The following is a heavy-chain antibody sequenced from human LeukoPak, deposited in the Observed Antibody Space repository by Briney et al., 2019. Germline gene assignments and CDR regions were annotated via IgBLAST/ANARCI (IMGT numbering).Heavy chain of an antibody. V-gene: IGHV3-43D*04. J-gene: IGHJ6*03. CDR1: GFIFDKHA. Sequence: PGGSLRLSCAASGFIFDKHAMHWVRQAPGKGLEWVSLINWDGSKTYYADSVKGRFSISRDNSKNTLYLQMNSLRAGDTALYYCAKDKMVRGGGTYHYMDVWGRGTTVTVSS. CDR3: AKDKMVRGGGTYHYMDV. CDR2: INWDGSKT. D-gene: IGHD5-18*01.